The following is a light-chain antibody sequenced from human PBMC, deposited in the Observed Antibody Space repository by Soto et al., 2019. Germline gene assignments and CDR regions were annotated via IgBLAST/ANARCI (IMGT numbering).Light chain of an antibody. V-gene: IGKV1-17*01. J-gene: IGKJ3*01. CDR1: QGISTD. CDR2: GAS. Sequence: DIQMTQSPSFLSPSIGDRVTITCRASQGISTDLGWFQQKPVKAPVRLIYGASFLQAVVPSRFSGSGSGTGFNLTIMSLQPDDLAHYSCQHHMCYPFSFGPGTEVHVK. CDR3: QHHMCYPFS.